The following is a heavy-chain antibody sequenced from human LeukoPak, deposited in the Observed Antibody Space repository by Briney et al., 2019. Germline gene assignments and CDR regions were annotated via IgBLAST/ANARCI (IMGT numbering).Heavy chain of an antibody. Sequence: GGSLRLSCAASGFTFSSYAMTWVRQTPEKGLEGVSIISGRGDSSSYADSVKGRFTISRDNSRDTLFLQMNSLRAEDTAVYFCARRDSPGPYYFDYWGQGTLVTVSS. CDR2: ISGRGDSS. J-gene: IGHJ4*02. V-gene: IGHV3-23*01. CDR1: GFTFSSYA. CDR3: ARRDSPGPYYFDY. D-gene: IGHD3-22*01.